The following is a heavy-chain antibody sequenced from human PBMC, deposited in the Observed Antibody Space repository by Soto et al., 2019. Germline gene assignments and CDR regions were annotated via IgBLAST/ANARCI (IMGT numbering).Heavy chain of an antibody. V-gene: IGHV4-30-4*01. Sequence: PSETLSLTCTVSGGSISSGDYYWSWIRQPPGKGLEWIGYIYYSGSTYYNPSLKSRVTISVDTSKNQFSLKLSSVTAADTAVYYCARDEAAADTYYYYGMDVWGQGTTVTVSS. J-gene: IGHJ6*02. D-gene: IGHD6-13*01. CDR3: ARDEAAADTYYYYGMDV. CDR1: GGSISSGDYY. CDR2: IYYSGST.